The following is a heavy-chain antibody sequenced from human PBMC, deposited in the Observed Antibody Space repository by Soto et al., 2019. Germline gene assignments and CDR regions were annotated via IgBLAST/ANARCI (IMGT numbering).Heavy chain of an antibody. J-gene: IGHJ4*02. Sequence: SETLSLTCAVYDGSFIDYVGTWVRQPPGKGLEWIGEINQSGTTNYNPSLKSRFTISLDRSKKQFSLNLGSVTAADTAIYYCARRVTVLYYFDSWGQGTPVTVSS. CDR2: INQSGTT. D-gene: IGHD2-21*02. CDR3: ARRVTVLYYFDS. V-gene: IGHV4-34*01. CDR1: DGSFIDYV.